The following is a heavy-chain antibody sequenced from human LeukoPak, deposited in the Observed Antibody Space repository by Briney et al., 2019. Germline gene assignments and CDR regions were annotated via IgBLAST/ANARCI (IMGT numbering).Heavy chain of an antibody. D-gene: IGHD2-2*01. CDR3: ARDGGRVVVPAAPGQAFDI. CDR1: GGSISSGDYY. CDR2: IYYSGST. J-gene: IGHJ3*02. V-gene: IGHV4-30-4*08. Sequence: SQTLSLTCTVSGGSISSGDYYWSWIRQPPGKGLEWTGYIYYSGSTYYNPSLKSRVTISVDTSKNQFSLKLSSVTAADTAVYYCARDGGRVVVPAAPGQAFDIWGQGTMVTVSS.